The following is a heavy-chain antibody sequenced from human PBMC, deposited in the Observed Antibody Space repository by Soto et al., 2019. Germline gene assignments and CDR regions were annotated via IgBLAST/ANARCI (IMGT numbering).Heavy chain of an antibody. D-gene: IGHD2-21*01. Sequence: PSETLSLTCRFSGSALNSGNNYWSWNRQVPGKGLEWIGHIYVTGAVDYNPSLRDRITISQDTSERQFSLNLRLVTAADTAVYYCARLRIATNNYKWFDPWGQGTLVTVSS. CDR3: ARLRIATNNYKWFDP. J-gene: IGHJ5*02. CDR2: IYVTGAV. CDR1: GSALNSGNNY. V-gene: IGHV4-31*03.